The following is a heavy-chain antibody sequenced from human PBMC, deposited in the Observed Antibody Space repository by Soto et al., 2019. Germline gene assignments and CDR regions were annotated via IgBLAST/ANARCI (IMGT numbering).Heavy chain of an antibody. CDR1: GGTFSSYA. CDR2: IIPIFGTA. Sequence: SVKVSCKASGGTFSSYAISWVRQAPGQGLEWMGGIIPIFGTANYAQKFQGRVTSTADESTSTAYMELSSLRSEDTAVYYCARALKSVRVLQGTRMGRKYYYYGMDVWGQGTTVTVSS. D-gene: IGHD4-4*01. J-gene: IGHJ6*02. CDR3: ARALKSVRVLQGTRMGRKYYYYGMDV. V-gene: IGHV1-69*13.